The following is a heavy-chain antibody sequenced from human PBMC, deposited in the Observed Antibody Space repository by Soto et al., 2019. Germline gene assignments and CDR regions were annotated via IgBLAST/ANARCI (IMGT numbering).Heavy chain of an antibody. D-gene: IGHD5-18*01. Sequence: TLSLTCTVSGGSVSSGSYYCSWIRQPPGKGLEWIGYIYYSGSTNYNPSLKSRVTISVDTSKNQFSLKLSSVTAADTAVYYCARVYSYGYFDYWGQGTLVTVSS. J-gene: IGHJ4*02. V-gene: IGHV4-61*01. CDR1: GGSVSSGSYY. CDR2: IYYSGST. CDR3: ARVYSYGYFDY.